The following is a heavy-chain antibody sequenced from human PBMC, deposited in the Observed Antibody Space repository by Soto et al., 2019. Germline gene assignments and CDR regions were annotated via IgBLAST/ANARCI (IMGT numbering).Heavy chain of an antibody. CDR2: ILYSGTT. D-gene: IGHD2-21*01. Sequence: QVQLQESGPGLVKPSQNLSLTCTVSGGSISSGDYYWSWIRQPPGKGLEWIGYILYSGTTNYNPSLESRLTISVDTSKNQFSLKLTSVTAADEAVYYCARNCALDYWGRGTLVTVSS. CDR3: ARNCALDY. CDR1: GGSISSGDYY. V-gene: IGHV4-30-4*01. J-gene: IGHJ4*02.